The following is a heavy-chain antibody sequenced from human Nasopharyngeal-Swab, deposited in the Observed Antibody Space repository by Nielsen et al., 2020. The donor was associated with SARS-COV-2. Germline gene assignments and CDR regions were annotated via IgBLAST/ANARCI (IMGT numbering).Heavy chain of an antibody. CDR2: IHHGGST. V-gene: IGHV4-30-2*06. Sequence: LRLSCVVSGGSISSADYSWNWIRQSPGRGLEWIGNIHHGGSTSYNPSLKSRVTISVDRSKSHFSLKMTSVTAADTAVYFCARGKDFGVYYFDYWGQGTLVTVSS. D-gene: IGHD3-3*01. CDR3: ARGKDFGVYYFDY. J-gene: IGHJ4*02. CDR1: GGSISSADYS.